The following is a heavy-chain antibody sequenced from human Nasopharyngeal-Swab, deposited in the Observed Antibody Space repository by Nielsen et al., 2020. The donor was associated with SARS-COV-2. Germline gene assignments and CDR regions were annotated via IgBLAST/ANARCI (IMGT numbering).Heavy chain of an antibody. Sequence: GSLKISCAASGFTFSNYNMNWVRQAPGKGLEWVSSISSSSSYIYYADSVKGRFTISRDNAKNSLYLQMNSLRAEDTAVYYCARAGRVGDAFTGLDVWGQGTTVTVSS. D-gene: IGHD1-26*01. CDR1: GFTFSNYN. CDR3: ARAGRVGDAFTGLDV. V-gene: IGHV3-21*01. CDR2: ISSSSSYI. J-gene: IGHJ6*02.